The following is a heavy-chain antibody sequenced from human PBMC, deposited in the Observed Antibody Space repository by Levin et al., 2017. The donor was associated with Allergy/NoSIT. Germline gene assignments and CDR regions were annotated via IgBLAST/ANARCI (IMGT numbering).Heavy chain of an antibody. V-gene: IGHV3-23*01. CDR3: ALRGGYDGSGYYYGF. Sequence: PGGSLRLSCAASGFTFSTYAMRWVRQAPGKGLEWVSTIGGSGGSTYYADSVKGRFTISRDNSKNTLYLQMNSLRAEDTAVYYCALRGGYDGSGYYYGFWGQGTLVTVSS. CDR2: IGGSGGST. D-gene: IGHD3-22*01. J-gene: IGHJ4*02. CDR1: GFTFSTYA.